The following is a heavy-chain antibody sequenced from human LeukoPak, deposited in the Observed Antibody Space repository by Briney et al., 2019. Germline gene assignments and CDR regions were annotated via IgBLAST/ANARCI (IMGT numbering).Heavy chain of an antibody. Sequence: GALRLSCAASGFTFSSYAMSWVRQAPGKGLEWVSVIYSGGSTYYADSVKGRFTISRDNSKNTLYLQMNSLRAEDTAVYYCARFSVAAAPFYYYYGMDVWGQGTTVTVSS. CDR2: IYSGGST. CDR1: GFTFSSYA. J-gene: IGHJ6*02. D-gene: IGHD6-13*01. V-gene: IGHV3-53*01. CDR3: ARFSVAAAPFYYYYGMDV.